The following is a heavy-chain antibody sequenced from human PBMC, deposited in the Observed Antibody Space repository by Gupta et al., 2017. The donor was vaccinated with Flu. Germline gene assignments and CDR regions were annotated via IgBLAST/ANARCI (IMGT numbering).Heavy chain of an antibody. CDR2: IWYDGSNK. Sequence: QVQLVESGGGVVQPGRSLRLSCAASGFTFSSYGMPWVRQAPGKGLEWVAVIWYDGSNKYYADSVKGRFTISRDNSKNTLYLQMNSLRAEDTAVYYCARVRGDYANTFDYWGQGTLVTVSS. D-gene: IGHD4-17*01. V-gene: IGHV3-33*01. J-gene: IGHJ4*02. CDR1: GFTFSSYG. CDR3: ARVRGDYANTFDY.